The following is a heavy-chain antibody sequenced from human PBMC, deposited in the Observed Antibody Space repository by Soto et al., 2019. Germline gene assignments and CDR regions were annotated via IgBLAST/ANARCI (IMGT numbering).Heavy chain of an antibody. CDR2: IKSKTDGGTT. CDR3: TTGGSDIVVVPAARYYYYGMDV. V-gene: IGHV3-15*01. Sequence: VESLRLSCAASGFTFSNAWMSWVRQAPGKGLEWVDRIKSKTDGGTTDYAAPVKGRFTISRDDPKNTLYLQMNSLKTEDTAVYYCTTGGSDIVVVPAARYYYYGMDVWGQGTTVTVSS. J-gene: IGHJ6*02. D-gene: IGHD2-2*01. CDR1: GFTFSNAW.